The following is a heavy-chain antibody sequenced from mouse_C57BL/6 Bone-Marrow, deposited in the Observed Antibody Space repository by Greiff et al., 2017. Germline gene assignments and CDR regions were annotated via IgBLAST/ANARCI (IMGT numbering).Heavy chain of an antibody. CDR2: IWSGGST. V-gene: IGHV2-2*01. CDR3: ARKEYYGSWAWFAY. Sequence: VQLQQSGPGLVQPSQSLSITCTVSGFSLTSYGVHWVRQSPGKGLEWLGVIWSGGSTDYNAAFISRLSISKDNSKSQVSFKMNSLQADDTAIYYCARKEYYGSWAWFAYWGQGTLVTVSA. CDR1: GFSLTSYG. D-gene: IGHD1-1*01. J-gene: IGHJ3*01.